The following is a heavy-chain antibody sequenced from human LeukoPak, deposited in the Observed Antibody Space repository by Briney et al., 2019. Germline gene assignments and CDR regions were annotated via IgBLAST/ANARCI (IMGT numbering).Heavy chain of an antibody. CDR1: GGTFSSYA. CDR2: IIPIFGTA. CDR3: ARDLGYSSGWYQEYY. Sequence: ASVKVSCTASGGTFSSYAISWVRQAPGQGLEWMRGIIPIFGTANYAQKFQGRVTITADESTSTAYMELSSLRSEDTAVYYCARDLGYSSGWYQEYYWGQGTLVTVYS. D-gene: IGHD6-19*01. V-gene: IGHV1-69*13. J-gene: IGHJ4*02.